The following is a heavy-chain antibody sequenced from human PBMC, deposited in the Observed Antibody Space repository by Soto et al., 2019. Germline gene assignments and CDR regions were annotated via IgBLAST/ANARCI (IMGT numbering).Heavy chain of an antibody. V-gene: IGHV1-18*04. J-gene: IGHJ4*02. Sequence: ASVKVSCKASGYTLSHYATSWVRQAPGQGREWMGWVSPYNGNANYTEKFQGRVSMTTDTSTTTPYMELTRLPSDDRAIYHCAREIPLIMAARSDWGQGTLVTL. CDR1: GYTLSHYA. D-gene: IGHD2-8*01. CDR3: AREIPLIMAARSD. CDR2: VSPYNGNA.